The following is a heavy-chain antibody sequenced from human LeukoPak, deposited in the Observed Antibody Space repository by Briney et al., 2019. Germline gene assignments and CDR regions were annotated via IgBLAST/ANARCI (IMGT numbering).Heavy chain of an antibody. CDR2: ISVSGGSP. Sequence: PGGSLRLSCAVSGITLNNYGMIWVRQAPGRGLEWVAGISVSGGSPKYADAVKGRSTISRDNPKNQLYLQMNSLRAEDTAVYFCATRGVVIRVILVGFHKEAYYFESWGQGALVTVSS. CDR1: GITLNNYG. CDR3: ATRGVVIRVILVGFHKEAYYFES. D-gene: IGHD3/OR15-3a*01. V-gene: IGHV3-23*01. J-gene: IGHJ4*02.